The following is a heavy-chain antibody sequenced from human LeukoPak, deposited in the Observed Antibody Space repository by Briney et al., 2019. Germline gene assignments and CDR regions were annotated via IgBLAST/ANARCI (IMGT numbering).Heavy chain of an antibody. CDR1: GGSFSGYY. D-gene: IGHD6-19*01. J-gene: IGHJ6*03. CDR3: ARAPAGTLLYYYYYMDV. V-gene: IGHV4-34*01. Sequence: SETLSLTCAVYGGSFSGYYWSWIRQPPGKGLEWIGEINHSGSTNCNPSLKSRVTISVDTSKNQFSLKLSSVTAADTAVYYCARAPAGTLLYYYYYMDVWGKGTTVTVSS. CDR2: INHSGST.